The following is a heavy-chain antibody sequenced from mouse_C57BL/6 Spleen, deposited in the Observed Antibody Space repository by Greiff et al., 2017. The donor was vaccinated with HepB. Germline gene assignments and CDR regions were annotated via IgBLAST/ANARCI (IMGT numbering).Heavy chain of an antibody. Sequence: EVKLMESGPGLVKPSQSLSLTCTVTGYSITSGYGWNWIRQFPGNKLEWMGYISYSGSTNSNASLKSRISITRDTSKNQFFLALNSVTTEDTTTYYCARTARIKYWSQGTTLTVSS. CDR1: GYSITSGYG. V-gene: IGHV3-2*02. CDR2: ISYSGST. D-gene: IGHD3-3*01. J-gene: IGHJ2*01. CDR3: ARTARIKY.